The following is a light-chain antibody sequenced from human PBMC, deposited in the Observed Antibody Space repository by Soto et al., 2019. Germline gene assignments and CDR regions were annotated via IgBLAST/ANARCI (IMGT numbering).Light chain of an antibody. V-gene: IGKV3-20*01. Sequence: EIVLTQSPGTLSLSPGERATLSRRASQSVSSSYLAWYQQKPGQAPRLLIYGASSRATGIPDRFSGSGSGTDFTLTISRLEPEDFAVYYCQQYGSSLEITFGQGTRLEIK. J-gene: IGKJ5*01. CDR3: QQYGSSLEIT. CDR1: QSVSSSY. CDR2: GAS.